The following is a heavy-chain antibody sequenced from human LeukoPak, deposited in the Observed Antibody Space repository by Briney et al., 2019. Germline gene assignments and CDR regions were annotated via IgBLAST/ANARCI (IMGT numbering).Heavy chain of an antibody. Sequence: GGSLRLSCAASGFTFSSFGMHWVRQAPGKGLEWVGRIASKTDGGTTDYAAPVKGRFTISRDDSKNTLFLQMNSLKTEDTAVYYCTTGIRGDCGQGTLVTVSS. CDR3: TTGIRGD. V-gene: IGHV3-15*04. CDR1: GFTFSSFG. CDR2: IASKTDGGTT. J-gene: IGHJ4*02.